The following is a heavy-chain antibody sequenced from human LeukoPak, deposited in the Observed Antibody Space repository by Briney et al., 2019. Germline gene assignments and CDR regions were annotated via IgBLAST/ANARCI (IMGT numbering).Heavy chain of an antibody. Sequence: GASVKVSCKASGGTFSSYAISWVRQAPGQGLEWMGGIIPIFGTANYAQKFQGRVTITADKSTSTAYMELSSLRSEDTAVYYCARDLPGPPLEAAVAGRGFDYWGQGTLVTVSS. CDR3: ARDLPGPPLEAAVAGRGFDY. J-gene: IGHJ4*02. D-gene: IGHD6-19*01. V-gene: IGHV1-69*06. CDR1: GGTFSSYA. CDR2: IIPIFGTA.